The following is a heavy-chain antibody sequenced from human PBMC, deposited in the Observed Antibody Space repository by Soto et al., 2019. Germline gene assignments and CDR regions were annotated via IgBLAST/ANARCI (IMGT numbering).Heavy chain of an antibody. CDR2: IYDSGTI. CDR3: ACGNRIGATSDRFDP. CDR1: GGSISTYY. Sequence: SETLSLTCTVSGGSISTYYWTSIRQPPGKGLEWIGHIYDSGTIDYNPSLKSRVTISVDTSKNQFSLKLSSVTAADTAVHYCACGNRIGATSDRFDPWGRGTPV. D-gene: IGHD5-12*01. V-gene: IGHV4-59*12. J-gene: IGHJ5*02.